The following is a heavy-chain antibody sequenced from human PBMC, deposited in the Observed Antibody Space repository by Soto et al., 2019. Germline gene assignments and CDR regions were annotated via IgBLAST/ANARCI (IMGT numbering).Heavy chain of an antibody. CDR2: INSDGSST. D-gene: IGHD6-13*01. CDR1: GFTFSSYW. V-gene: IGHV3-74*01. Sequence: GGSLRLSCAASGFTFSSYWMHWVRQAPGKGLVWVSRINSDGSSTSYADSVKGRFTISRDNAKNTLYLQMNSLRAEDTAVYYCARGMAAGYAFDIWGQGTMVTVSS. J-gene: IGHJ3*02. CDR3: ARGMAAGYAFDI.